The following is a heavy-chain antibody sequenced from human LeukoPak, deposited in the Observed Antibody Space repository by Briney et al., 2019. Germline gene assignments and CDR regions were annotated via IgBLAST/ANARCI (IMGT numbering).Heavy chain of an antibody. D-gene: IGHD6-19*01. CDR2: IYSRGST. J-gene: IGHJ4*02. Sequence: PGGSLRLSCAASGFTVSSNYMSWVRQAPGKGLEWVSVIYSRGSTYYADSVKGRFTFSRDNSRNTLYLQMNSLRAEDTAVYYCARDSNSGWYHDSWGQGTLVTVSS. V-gene: IGHV3-53*01. CDR3: ARDSNSGWYHDS. CDR1: GFTVSSNY.